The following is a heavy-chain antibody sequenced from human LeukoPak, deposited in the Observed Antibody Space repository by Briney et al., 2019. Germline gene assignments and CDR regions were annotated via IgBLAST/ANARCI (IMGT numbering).Heavy chain of an antibody. CDR3: ARDLIRGFDY. CDR2: ISSSGTTI. J-gene: IGHJ4*02. D-gene: IGHD3-16*01. CDR1: GFSFGSYW. V-gene: IGHV3-48*03. Sequence: GGSLRLSCAASGFSFGSYWMNWVRQAPGKGLEWISYISSSGTTIYYADSVKGRFTISRDNRKNSLHLQMNSLRAEDTAVYYCARDLIRGFDYWGQGVLVTVSS.